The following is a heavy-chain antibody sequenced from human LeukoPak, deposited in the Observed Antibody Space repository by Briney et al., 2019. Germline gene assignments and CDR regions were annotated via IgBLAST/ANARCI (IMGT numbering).Heavy chain of an antibody. CDR1: GFTFSSYG. V-gene: IGHV3-33*01. J-gene: IGHJ4*02. D-gene: IGHD2-2*02. Sequence: GGSLRLSCAASGFTFSSYGMHWVRQAPGKGLEWVAVIWYDGSNKYYADSVKGRFTISRDNSKNTLYLQMNSLRAEDTAVYYCARFEIDSGYIVVVPAATPPDYWGQGTLVTVSS. CDR3: ARFEIDSGYIVVVPAATPPDY. CDR2: IWYDGSNK.